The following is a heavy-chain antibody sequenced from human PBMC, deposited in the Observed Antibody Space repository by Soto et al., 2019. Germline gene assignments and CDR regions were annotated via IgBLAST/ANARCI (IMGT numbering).Heavy chain of an antibody. Sequence: GGSLRLSCAASGFTFSSYSMNWVRQAPGKGLEWVSSISSSSSYIYYADSVKGRFTISRDNAKNSLYRQMNSLRAEDTAVYYCARRPYSSSWYPDLRGCGRPGPIDYWGPGTLVTVSS. CDR3: ARRPYSSSWYPDLRGCGRPGPIDY. V-gene: IGHV3-21*01. J-gene: IGHJ4*02. CDR2: ISSSSSYI. CDR1: GFTFSSYS. D-gene: IGHD6-13*01.